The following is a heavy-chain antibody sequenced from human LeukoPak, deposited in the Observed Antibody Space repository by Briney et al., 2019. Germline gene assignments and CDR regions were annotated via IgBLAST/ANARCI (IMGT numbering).Heavy chain of an antibody. CDR1: GYTFTGYY. CDR3: AREEIQYQLLLDY. CDR2: INPNSGGT. Sequence: ASVKVSCKASGYTFTGYYMHWVRQAPGQGLEWMGWINPNSGGTNYAQKFQGRVTMTRDTTISTAYMELSRLRSDATAVYYCAREEIQYQLLLDYCGQRGLVTVSS. V-gene: IGHV1-2*02. D-gene: IGHD2-2*01. J-gene: IGHJ4*02.